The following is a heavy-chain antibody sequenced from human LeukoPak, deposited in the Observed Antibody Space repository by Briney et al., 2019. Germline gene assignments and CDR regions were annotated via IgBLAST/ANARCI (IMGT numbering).Heavy chain of an antibody. CDR1: GDSVSCYITA. V-gene: IGHV6-1*01. D-gene: IGHD1-1*01. J-gene: IGHJ4*02. CDR2: TYYNSRWSN. Sequence: SQTVSLTCVISGDSVSCYITAWHWLRQSPSGGRVGLGRTYYNSRWSNDYAISVESQITINPDTTRNQFSLQLKSVTPEDTAVYYCARGYMKSGFDYWCQGTLVTVSS. CDR3: ARGYMKSGFDY.